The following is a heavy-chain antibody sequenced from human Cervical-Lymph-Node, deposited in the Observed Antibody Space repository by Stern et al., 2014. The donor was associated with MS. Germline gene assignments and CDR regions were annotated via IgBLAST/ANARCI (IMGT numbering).Heavy chain of an antibody. CDR3: ATPLTRYDSSGFDY. Sequence: GQLVQSGDEVKKPGASVKVSGKVSGYTLTELSMHWVRQAPGKGLEWMGGFDPEDGETIYAQKFQGRVTMTEDTSTDTAYMELSSLRTEDTAVYYCATPLTRYDSSGFDYWGQGTLVTVSS. CDR2: FDPEDGET. D-gene: IGHD3-22*01. J-gene: IGHJ4*02. CDR1: GYTLTELS. V-gene: IGHV1-24*01.